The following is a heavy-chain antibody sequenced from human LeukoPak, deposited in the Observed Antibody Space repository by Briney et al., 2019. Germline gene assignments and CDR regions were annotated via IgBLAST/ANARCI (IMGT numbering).Heavy chain of an antibody. Sequence: SGGSLRLSCAASGFTFSSYAMSWVRQAPGKGLEWVSAISGSGGSTYYADSVKGRFTISRDNSKNTLYLQMNSLRAEDTAVYYYAKEYYDFWSGYPHDYWGQGTLVTVSS. D-gene: IGHD3-3*01. CDR2: ISGSGGST. CDR1: GFTFSSYA. V-gene: IGHV3-23*01. CDR3: AKEYYDFWSGYPHDY. J-gene: IGHJ4*02.